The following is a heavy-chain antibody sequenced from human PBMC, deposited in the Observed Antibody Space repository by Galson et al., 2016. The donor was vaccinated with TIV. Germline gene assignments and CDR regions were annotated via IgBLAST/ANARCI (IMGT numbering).Heavy chain of an antibody. Sequence: SVKVSCKASGYTFSNSGITWARQAPGQGLEWVGWISSYNGHIEYAQKFQGRGTLTTDTSTSTAYMELRSLRSNDTAVYYCARAAKPPVPVADIWGQGTMVTVSS. J-gene: IGHJ3*02. D-gene: IGHD6-13*01. CDR1: GYTFSNSG. V-gene: IGHV1-18*01. CDR3: ARAAKPPVPVADI. CDR2: ISSYNGHI.